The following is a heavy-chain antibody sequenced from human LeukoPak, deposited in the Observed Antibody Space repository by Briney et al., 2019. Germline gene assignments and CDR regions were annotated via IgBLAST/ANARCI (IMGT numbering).Heavy chain of an antibody. Sequence: SETLSLTCTVSGASISSYYWSWIRQPAGKGLEWIGRFHTRGSTNYNPSLKSRVIISVDTSKNQFSLKLNSVTAADTAVYYCARVDGSCSGGSCPSGNWFDPWGQGTLVTVSS. CDR2: FHTRGST. D-gene: IGHD2-15*01. V-gene: IGHV4-4*07. J-gene: IGHJ5*02. CDR1: GASISSYY. CDR3: ARVDGSCSGGSCPSGNWFDP.